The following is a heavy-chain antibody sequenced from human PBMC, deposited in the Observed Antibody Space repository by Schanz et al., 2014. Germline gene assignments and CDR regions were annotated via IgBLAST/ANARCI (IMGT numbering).Heavy chain of an antibody. CDR3: ARGAPENMIRGELDY. CDR2: INPIGGST. CDR1: GYTFTNFF. D-gene: IGHD3-10*01. Sequence: QVHLVQSGAEVHKPGASLKISCKASGYTFTNFFLHWVRQAPGQGLEWMGIINPIGGSTTYAQKLRGAVTLTTVTSTGTADLELTSLRTEDTAVYYCARGAPENMIRGELDYWGQGTLVTVSS. V-gene: IGHV1-46*03. J-gene: IGHJ4*02.